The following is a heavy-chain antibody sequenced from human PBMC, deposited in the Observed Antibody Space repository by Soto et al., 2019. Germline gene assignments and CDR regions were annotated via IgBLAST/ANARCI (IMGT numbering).Heavy chain of an antibody. CDR3: PRDRLGGPRGPEWFDH. J-gene: IGHJ5*02. D-gene: IGHD3-16*01. Sequence: GGSLRLSCTASGFTFGDYAMRWFRQAPGKGLEWVGFIRSKAYGGTTEYAASVKGRFTISRDDSKSIAYLQMNSLKTEDTDVYYCPRDRLGGPRGPEWFDHWGQGTLVTVSS. V-gene: IGHV3-49*03. CDR1: GFTFGDYA. CDR2: IRSKAYGGTT.